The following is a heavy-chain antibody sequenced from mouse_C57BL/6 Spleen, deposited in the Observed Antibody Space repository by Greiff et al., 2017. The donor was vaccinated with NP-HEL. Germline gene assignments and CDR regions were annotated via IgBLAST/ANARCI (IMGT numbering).Heavy chain of an antibody. CDR3: ARHGSPITTVVARPWFAY. Sequence: VHLVESGAELVKPGASVKLSCKASGYTFTEYTIHWVKQRSGQGLEWIGWFYPGSGSIKYNEKFKDKATLTADKSSSTVYMELSRLTSEDSAVYFCARHGSPITTVVARPWFAYWGQGTLVTVSA. J-gene: IGHJ3*01. CDR1: GYTFTEYT. CDR2: FYPGSGSI. V-gene: IGHV1-62-2*01. D-gene: IGHD1-1*01.